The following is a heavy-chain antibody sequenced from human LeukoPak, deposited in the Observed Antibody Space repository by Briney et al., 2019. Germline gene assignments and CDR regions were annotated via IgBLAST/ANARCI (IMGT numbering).Heavy chain of an antibody. Sequence: GGSLRLSCAASGNYWMHWVRQAPGKGLEWVSAISGSGGSTYYADSVKGRFTISRDNSKNTLYLQMNSLRAEDTAVYYCAKVPPTTDYYGSGSYPLHDNWFDPWGQGTLVTVSS. D-gene: IGHD3-10*01. CDR3: AKVPPTTDYYGSGSYPLHDNWFDP. CDR1: GNYW. J-gene: IGHJ5*02. V-gene: IGHV3-23*01. CDR2: ISGSGGST.